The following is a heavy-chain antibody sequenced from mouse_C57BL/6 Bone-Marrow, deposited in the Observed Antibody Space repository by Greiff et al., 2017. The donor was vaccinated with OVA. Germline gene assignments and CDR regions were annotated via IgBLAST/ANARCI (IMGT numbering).Heavy chain of an antibody. V-gene: IGHV1-69*01. CDR3: ARRRNGPYYFDY. CDR1: GYTFTSYW. CDR2: IDPSDSYT. J-gene: IGHJ2*01. Sequence: QVQLKQSGAELVMPGASVKLSCKASGYTFTSYWMHWVKQRPGQGLEWIGEIDPSDSYTNYNQKFKGKSTLTVDKSSSTAYMQLSSLTSEDSAVYYCARRRNGPYYFDYWGQGTTLTVSS.